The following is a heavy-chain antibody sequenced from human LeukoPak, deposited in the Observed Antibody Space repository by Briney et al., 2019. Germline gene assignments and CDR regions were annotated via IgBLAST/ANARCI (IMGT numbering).Heavy chain of an antibody. Sequence: ASVKVSCKASGYTFTGYYMHWVRQAPGQGLEWMGWINPNSGGTNYAQKFQGRVTMTRDTSISTAYMELSRLRSDDTAVCYCARESQIRYYYDRSGYYYGAMDYWGQGSLVTVSS. CDR3: ARESQIRYYYDRSGYYYGAMDY. CDR1: GYTFTGYY. CDR2: INPNSGGT. D-gene: IGHD3-22*01. J-gene: IGHJ4*02. V-gene: IGHV1-2*02.